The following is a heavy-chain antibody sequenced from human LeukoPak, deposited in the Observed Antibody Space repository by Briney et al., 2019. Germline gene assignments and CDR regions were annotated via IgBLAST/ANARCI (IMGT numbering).Heavy chain of an antibody. D-gene: IGHD3-3*01. V-gene: IGHV3-74*01. CDR2: INSDGSST. J-gene: IGHJ4*02. Sequence: GGSLRLSCAASGFTFSSYWMHWVRQAPGKGLVWVSRINSDGSSTSYADSVRGRFTISRDNAKNTLYLQMNSLRAEDTAVYYCARAYYDFWSGYYYYFDYWGQGTLVTVSS. CDR1: GFTFSSYW. CDR3: ARAYYDFWSGYYYYFDY.